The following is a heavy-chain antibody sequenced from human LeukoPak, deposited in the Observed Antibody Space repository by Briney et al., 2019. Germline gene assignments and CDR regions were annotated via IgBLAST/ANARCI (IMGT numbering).Heavy chain of an antibody. CDR2: ISGSGGST. CDR1: GITFSSYG. D-gene: IGHD3-10*01. Sequence: GGSLRLSCAASGITFSSYGMSWVRQAPGKGLEWVSVISGSGGSTYYADSVKGRFTISRDNSKNTLYLRMNSLRAEDTAVYYCAKGRGSGTHFDYWGQGTLVTVSS. J-gene: IGHJ4*02. CDR3: AKGRGSGTHFDY. V-gene: IGHV3-23*01.